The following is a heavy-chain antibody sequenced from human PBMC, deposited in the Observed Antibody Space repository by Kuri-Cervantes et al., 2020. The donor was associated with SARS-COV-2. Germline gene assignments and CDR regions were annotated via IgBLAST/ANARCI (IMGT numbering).Heavy chain of an antibody. D-gene: IGHD3-22*01. Sequence: GGSLRLSCAASGFTFSDYYMGWIRQAPGKGLEWVSHISSSSSYTNYADSVKGRFTISRDNAKNSLYLQMNSLRAEDTAVYYCARDLYYYDSSGYYDYWGQGTLVTVSS. J-gene: IGHJ4*02. CDR1: GFTFSDYY. V-gene: IGHV3-11*05. CDR3: ARDLYYYDSSGYYDY. CDR2: ISSSSSYT.